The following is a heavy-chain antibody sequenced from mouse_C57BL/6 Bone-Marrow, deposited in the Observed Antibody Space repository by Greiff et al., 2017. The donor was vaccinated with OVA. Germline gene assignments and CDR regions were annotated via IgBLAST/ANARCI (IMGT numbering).Heavy chain of an antibody. J-gene: IGHJ4*01. Sequence: QVQLQQPGAELVRPGSSVKLSCKASGYTFTSYWMHWVKQRPIQGLEWIGNIDPSDSETHYNQKFKDKATLTVDKSSSTAYMQLSSLTSEDSAVYYCASSIYYAMDYWGQGTSVTVSS. D-gene: IGHD2-3*01. CDR1: GYTFTSYW. CDR2: IDPSDSET. CDR3: ASSIYYAMDY. V-gene: IGHV1-52*01.